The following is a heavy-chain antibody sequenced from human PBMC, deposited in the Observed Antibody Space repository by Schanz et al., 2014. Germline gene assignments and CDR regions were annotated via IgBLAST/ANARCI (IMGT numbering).Heavy chain of an antibody. V-gene: IGHV3-7*02. CDR1: TFTFSSDW. CDR2: IKEDGSVK. Sequence: EVQLVESGGGLVQPGGSLRLSCAASTFTFSSDWMSWVRQAPGKGLEWVANIKEDGSVKDYVDSVEGRFTISRDNAKRSLFLQMNSLRVEDTAVYFCVSQTGSTNYWGQGTLVTVSS. J-gene: IGHJ4*02. D-gene: IGHD6-13*01. CDR3: VSQTGSTNY.